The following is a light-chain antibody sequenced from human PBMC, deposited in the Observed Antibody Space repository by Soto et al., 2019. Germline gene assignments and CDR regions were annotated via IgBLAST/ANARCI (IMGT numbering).Light chain of an antibody. V-gene: IGKV3-20*01. J-gene: IGKJ1*01. CDR1: QSVSSSY. CDR3: QQYGSSPSWT. CDR2: GAS. Sequence: LKHSLGTLSLSTDERATLSLSAIQSVSSSYLAWYQQKPGQAPRLLIYGASSRATGIPDRFSGSGSGTDFTLTISRLEPEDFAVYYCQQYGSSPSWTFGQGTKVDIK.